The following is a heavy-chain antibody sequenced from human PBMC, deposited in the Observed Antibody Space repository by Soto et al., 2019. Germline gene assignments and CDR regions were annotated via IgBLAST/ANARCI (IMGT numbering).Heavy chain of an antibody. CDR3: ARDKSMLRFDY. J-gene: IGHJ4*02. CDR1: GGSISSGDYY. V-gene: IGHV4-30-4*01. D-gene: IGHD2-2*01. Sequence: PSETLSLTCTVSGGSISSGDYYWSWIRQPPGKGLEWIGYIYYSGSTYYNPSLKSRVTISVDTSKNQFSLKLSSVTAADTAVYYCARDKSMLRFDYWGQGTLVTVSS. CDR2: IYYSGST.